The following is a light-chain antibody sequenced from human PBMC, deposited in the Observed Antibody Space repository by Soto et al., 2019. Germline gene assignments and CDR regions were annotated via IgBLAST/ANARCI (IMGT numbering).Light chain of an antibody. CDR3: SSHSSSSTPYV. Sequence: QSVLTQPASVSGSPGQSIIISCTGTSSDVGAYNYVSWYQQHPGKAPKLKIYEVSNRPSGVSNRFSASKSGNTASLTISGLQAEDEADYYCSSHSSSSTPYVFGSGTKLTVL. V-gene: IGLV2-14*01. CDR2: EVS. J-gene: IGLJ1*01. CDR1: SSDVGAYNY.